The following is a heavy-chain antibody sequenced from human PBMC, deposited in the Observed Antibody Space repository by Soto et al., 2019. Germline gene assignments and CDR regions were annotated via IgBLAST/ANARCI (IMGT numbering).Heavy chain of an antibody. V-gene: IGHV3-33*01. Sequence: QVQLEESGGGVVQPGRSLRLSCTTSGFIFSTYGIHWVRQAPGKGLEWVAVIWPDGSNKYYADSVKGRFTISRDNSRNILWLQMNSLRAEDTAIYYCVRAAGPYDYWGQGTLVTVSS. CDR3: VRAAGPYDY. D-gene: IGHD6-25*01. J-gene: IGHJ4*02. CDR2: IWPDGSNK. CDR1: GFIFSTYG.